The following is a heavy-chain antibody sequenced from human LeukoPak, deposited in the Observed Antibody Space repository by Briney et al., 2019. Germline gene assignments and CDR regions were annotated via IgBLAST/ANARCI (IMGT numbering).Heavy chain of an antibody. CDR3: ARAGYTISSYRFDY. Sequence: SETLSLNCSVSGGSINSYWWSWIRQPAGKGLEFIGRIYTTGRTNYNPSLMRRVSISVDTSKNKFSLELRSVTAADTAVYFCARAGYTISSYRFDYWGQGALVTVSS. CDR1: GGSINSYW. CDR2: IYTTGRT. D-gene: IGHD3-16*02. J-gene: IGHJ4*02. V-gene: IGHV4-4*07.